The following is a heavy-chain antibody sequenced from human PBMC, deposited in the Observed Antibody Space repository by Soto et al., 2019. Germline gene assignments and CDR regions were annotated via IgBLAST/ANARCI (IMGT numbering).Heavy chain of an antibody. CDR2: INPSGGST. V-gene: IGHV1-46*03. CDR3: ARDLGEIMTTVTNPPLVASYYMDV. J-gene: IGHJ6*03. D-gene: IGHD4-4*01. CDR1: GYTFTSYY. Sequence: ASVKVSCKASGYTFTSYYMHWVRQAPGQGLEWMGLINPSGGSTSYAQKFQGRVTMTRDTSTSTVYMELSSLRSEDTAVYYCARDLGEIMTTVTNPPLVASYYMDVWGKGTTVTVSS.